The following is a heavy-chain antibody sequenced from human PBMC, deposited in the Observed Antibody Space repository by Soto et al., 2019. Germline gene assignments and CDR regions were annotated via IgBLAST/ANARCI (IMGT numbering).Heavy chain of an antibody. CDR3: ARVMYSGYDLGDAFDI. V-gene: IGHV3-53*04. Sequence: EVQLVESGGGLVQPGGSLRLSCAASGFTVSSNYMSWVRQAPGKGLEWVSVIYSGGSTYYADSVKGRFTISRHNSKNTLYLQMNSLRAEDTAVYYCARVMYSGYDLGDAFDIWGQGTMVTVSS. CDR1: GFTVSSNY. J-gene: IGHJ3*02. CDR2: IYSGGST. D-gene: IGHD5-12*01.